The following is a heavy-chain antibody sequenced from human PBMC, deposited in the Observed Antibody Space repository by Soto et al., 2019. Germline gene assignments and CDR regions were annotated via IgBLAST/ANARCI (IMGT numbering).Heavy chain of an antibody. Sequence: EVRLVQSGGGLVQPGGSLRLSCAASLFIVSDNYMSWVRQAPGKGLEWVSLIYSGGGTDYAESVKGRFTISRDNSKNTLYLQMNSLKAEDTGIYYCATRMTTAPYWGQGTVFTVSS. CDR1: LFIVSDNY. CDR2: IYSGGGT. CDR3: ATRMTTAPY. V-gene: IGHV3-66*01. J-gene: IGHJ4*02. D-gene: IGHD4-17*01.